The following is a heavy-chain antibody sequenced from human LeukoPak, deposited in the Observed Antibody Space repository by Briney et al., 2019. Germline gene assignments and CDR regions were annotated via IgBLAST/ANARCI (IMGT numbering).Heavy chain of an antibody. J-gene: IGHJ4*02. CDR3: ARATFWSGYFDY. CDR1: GGSISSGGYY. D-gene: IGHD3-3*01. V-gene: IGHV4-31*03. CDR2: IYYSGST. Sequence: NSSETLSLTCTVSGGSISSGGYYWSWIRQHPGKGLEWIGYIYYSGSTYYNPSLKSRVTISVDTSKNQFSLKLSSVTAADTAVYYCARATFWSGYFDYWGQGTLVTVSS.